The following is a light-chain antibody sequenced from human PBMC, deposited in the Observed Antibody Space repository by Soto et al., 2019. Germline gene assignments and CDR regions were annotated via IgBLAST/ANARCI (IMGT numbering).Light chain of an antibody. Sequence: EIVLTQSPGTLSLSPGERATLSCRASQSVSSNFSAWYQEKPGQAPRLLIYGASSRATGIPDRFSGSGSGTDFTLTISRLEPEDFAVYYCRQYGYSLGFAFGGGTKVEIK. V-gene: IGKV3-20*01. J-gene: IGKJ4*01. CDR2: GAS. CDR3: RQYGYSLGFA. CDR1: QSVSSNF.